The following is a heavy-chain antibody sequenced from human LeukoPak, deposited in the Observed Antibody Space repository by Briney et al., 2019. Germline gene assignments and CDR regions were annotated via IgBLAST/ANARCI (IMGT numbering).Heavy chain of an antibody. V-gene: IGHV4-38-2*02. J-gene: IGHJ4*02. Sequence: SETLSLTCTVSGYSISSGYYWGWIRQPPGKGLEWIGSIYHSGSTYYNPSLKSRVTISVDTSKNQFSLKLSSVTAADTAVYYCARDEDTVNYWGQGTLVTVSS. D-gene: IGHD5-18*01. CDR2: IYHSGST. CDR1: GYSISSGYY. CDR3: ARDEDTVNY.